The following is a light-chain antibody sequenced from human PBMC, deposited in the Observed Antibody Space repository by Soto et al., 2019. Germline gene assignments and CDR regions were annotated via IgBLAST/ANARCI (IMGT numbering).Light chain of an antibody. CDR2: GAS. CDR3: QQYGSSPLWT. Sequence: EIVLTQSPGTLSLSPGERATLSCRASQSVSSSYLAWYQQKPGQAPRLLIYGASSRATGIPERFSGSGSGTEFTLTISRLEPEDFAVYYCQQYGSSPLWTFGQGTKVEIK. J-gene: IGKJ1*01. V-gene: IGKV3-20*01. CDR1: QSVSSSY.